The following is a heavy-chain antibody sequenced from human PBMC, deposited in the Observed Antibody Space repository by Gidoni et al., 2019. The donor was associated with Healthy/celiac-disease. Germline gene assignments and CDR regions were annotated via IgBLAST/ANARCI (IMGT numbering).Heavy chain of an antibody. CDR3: ARERKWLRPGYFDY. Sequence: QVQLQQWGAGLWKPSETLSLTCAVYGGSFSGYYWSWIRQPPGKGLEWIGEINHSGSTNYNPSLKSRVTISVDTSKNQFSLKLSSVTAADTAVYYCARERKWLRPGYFDYWGQGTLVTVSS. V-gene: IGHV4-34*01. CDR1: GGSFSGYY. J-gene: IGHJ4*02. D-gene: IGHD5-12*01. CDR2: INHSGST.